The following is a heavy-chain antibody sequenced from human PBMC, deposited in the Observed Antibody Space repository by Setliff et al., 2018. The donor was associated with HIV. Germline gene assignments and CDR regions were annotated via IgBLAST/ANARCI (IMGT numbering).Heavy chain of an antibody. Sequence: ASVKVSCKASGYTLTRNPIHWVRQAPGQRLEWMGWINAGNGNTKYSQKFQGRVTMTRDTSTSTAYMELRSLRSDDTAVYYCARDRGQLLLFWAPYYYYMDVWGKGTTVTVSS. CDR3: ARDRGQLLLFWAPYYYYMDV. J-gene: IGHJ6*03. CDR1: GYTLTRNP. V-gene: IGHV1-3*01. CDR2: INAGNGNT. D-gene: IGHD2-2*01.